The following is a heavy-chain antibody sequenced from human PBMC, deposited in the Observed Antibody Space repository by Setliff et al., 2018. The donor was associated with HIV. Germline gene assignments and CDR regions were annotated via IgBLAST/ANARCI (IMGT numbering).Heavy chain of an antibody. Sequence: GASVKVSCKASGYIFTTFGFSWVRQATGQGLEWMGWINTHNGNTHYAQRFQGRVTMTRDTSTTTAYMELRSLRSDDTAVYYCARATGAADLWGQGTKVTVPQ. CDR2: INTHNGNT. D-gene: IGHD6-13*01. CDR1: GYIFTTFG. J-gene: IGHJ5*02. V-gene: IGHV1-18*01. CDR3: ARATGAADL.